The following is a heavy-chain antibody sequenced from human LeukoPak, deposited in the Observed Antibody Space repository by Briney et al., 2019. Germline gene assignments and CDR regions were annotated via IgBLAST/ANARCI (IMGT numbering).Heavy chain of an antibody. CDR1: GYTFTSYY. J-gene: IGHJ6*03. Sequence: ASVKVSCKASGYTFTSYYMHWVRQAPGQGLEWMGIINPSGGSTSYAQKFQGRVTMTRDMSTSTVYMELSSLRSEDTAVYYCAKDRCSNGVGCYYYYMDVWGKGTTVTISS. D-gene: IGHD2-8*01. V-gene: IGHV1-46*01. CDR2: INPSGGST. CDR3: AKDRCSNGVGCYYYYMDV.